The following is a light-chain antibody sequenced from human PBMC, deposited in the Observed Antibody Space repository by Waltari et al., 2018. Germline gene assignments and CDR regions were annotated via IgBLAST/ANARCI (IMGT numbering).Light chain of an antibody. Sequence: QSALTQPASVSGSPGQSITISCTGTSSNLGGYTLVSWYQQHPGKPPQPIIYDVNKRPSGISHRFSGSKSGNTASLTISGLQADDESDYYCCSYAGDSTLIFGGGTKLTVL. V-gene: IGLV2-23*02. J-gene: IGLJ2*01. CDR3: CSYAGDSTLI. CDR2: DVN. CDR1: SSNLGGYTL.